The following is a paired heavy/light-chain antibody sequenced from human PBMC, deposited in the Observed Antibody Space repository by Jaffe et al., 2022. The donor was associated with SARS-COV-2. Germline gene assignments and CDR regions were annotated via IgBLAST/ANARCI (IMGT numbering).Light chain of an antibody. V-gene: IGKV3-15*01. J-gene: IGKJ4*01. CDR2: GVS. Sequence: EIVMTQSPATLSVSPGEGATLSCRASQSLSTTVAWYQQKPGQAPRLLIYGVSNRATGVPLRFSGSGSGTDFTLTISSLQPEDFAVYYCQQYNKWPLTFGGGTKVEIK. CDR1: QSLSTT. CDR3: QQYNKWPLT.
Heavy chain of an antibody. Sequence: QVQLVESGGGVVQPGRSLRLSCAASGFIFNNYGIHWVRQAPGKGLEWVAVIAFDGSDHFYTDSVKGRFTVSRDSSKSTVFLQMDSLRAEDTAVYYCAKDPKVGPISGNLHLDNHFEYWGQGTLVTVSS. D-gene: IGHD3-3*02. V-gene: IGHV3-30*18. CDR2: IAFDGSDH. CDR1: GFIFNNYG. J-gene: IGHJ4*02. CDR3: AKDPKVGPISGNLHLDNHFEY.